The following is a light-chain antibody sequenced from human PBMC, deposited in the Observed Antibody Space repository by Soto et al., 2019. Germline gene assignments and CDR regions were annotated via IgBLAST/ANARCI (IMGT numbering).Light chain of an antibody. V-gene: IGKV3-15*01. J-gene: IGKJ3*01. CDR3: QQLNSH. Sequence: EIVMTQSPATLSVSPGERSTLSCRASQNVSSNLAWYQQKPGQAPRLLIFGASTRATGIPARFSGSGSGTEFTLTISSLQPEDFATYYCQQLNSHFGPGTKVDIK. CDR2: GAS. CDR1: QNVSSN.